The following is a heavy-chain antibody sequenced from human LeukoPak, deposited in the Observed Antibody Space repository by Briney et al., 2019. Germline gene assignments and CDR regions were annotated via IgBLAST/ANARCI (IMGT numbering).Heavy chain of an antibody. CDR2: IGYDGNKK. V-gene: IGHV3-33*01. CDR3: ARVGEAGSGYNYIDY. Sequence: GRSLRLSCAASGFSFDSYVIHWVRQAPGKGLEWVAVIGYDGNKKYYGDSVKGRFTIARDNSKNTAYLQMNSLRAEDTAVYYCARVGEAGSGYNYIDYWGQGTLVTVSS. J-gene: IGHJ4*02. CDR1: GFSFDSYV. D-gene: IGHD5-12*01.